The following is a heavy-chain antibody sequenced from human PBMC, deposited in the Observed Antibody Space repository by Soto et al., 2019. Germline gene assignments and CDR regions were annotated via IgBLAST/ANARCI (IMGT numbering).Heavy chain of an antibody. CDR3: ARHALYYDILTGYSPNYYYYMDV. CDR2: IHYSGNT. V-gene: IGHV4-61*01. J-gene: IGHJ6*03. D-gene: IGHD3-9*01. Sequence: SETLSLTCTVAGASVSSGSYYWSWIRQPPGKGLEWIAYIHYSGNTNFNPSLKSRVTISVDTSKNQFSLKLSSVTAADTAVYYCARHALYYDILTGYSPNYYYYMDVWGKGTTVTVSS. CDR1: GASVSSGSYY.